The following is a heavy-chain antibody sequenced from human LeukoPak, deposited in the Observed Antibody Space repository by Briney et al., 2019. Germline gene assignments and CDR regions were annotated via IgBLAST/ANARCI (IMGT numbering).Heavy chain of an antibody. CDR1: GDSISNYY. J-gene: IGHJ5*02. CDR3: ARATPGYCSGTSCYNPYNWFDP. D-gene: IGHD2-2*02. CDR2: IYYSGST. V-gene: IGHV4-59*01. Sequence: SETLSLTCTVSGDSISNYYWSWIRQPPGKGLEWIGYIYYSGSTNYIPSLKSRATISVDTSRNQFSLKLRSVTAADTAVYYCARATPGYCSGTSCYNPYNWFDPWGQGTLVTVSS.